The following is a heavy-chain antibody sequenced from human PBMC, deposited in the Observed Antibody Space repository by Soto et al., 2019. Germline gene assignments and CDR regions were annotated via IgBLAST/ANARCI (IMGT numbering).Heavy chain of an antibody. V-gene: IGHV3-30-3*01. CDR3: ARDGILMAMVTFYFDY. CDR2: ISYDGSNK. CDR1: GFTFSSYA. J-gene: IGHJ4*02. Sequence: GGSLRLSCAASGFTFSSYAMHWVRQAPGKGLEWVAVISYDGSNKYYADSVKGRLTISRDNSKNTLYLQMNSLRAEDTAVYYCARDGILMAMVTFYFDYWGQGTLVTVSS. D-gene: IGHD5-18*01.